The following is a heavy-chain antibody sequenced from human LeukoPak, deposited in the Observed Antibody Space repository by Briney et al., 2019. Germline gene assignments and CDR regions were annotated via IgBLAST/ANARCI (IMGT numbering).Heavy chain of an antibody. Sequence: KASETLPLTCTVSSGSISSGDYYWSWIRQPPGKGREWVGSNYYSGSTYYNPSLKSRVTISVDTSKNQFSLNLSSVTATDTAVYYCARGNYYDSSGYPPFSIWGQGARVTVSS. CDR3: ARGNYYDSSGYPPFSI. J-gene: IGHJ4*02. V-gene: IGHV4-30-4*08. CDR2: NYYSGST. D-gene: IGHD3-22*01. CDR1: SGSISSGDYY.